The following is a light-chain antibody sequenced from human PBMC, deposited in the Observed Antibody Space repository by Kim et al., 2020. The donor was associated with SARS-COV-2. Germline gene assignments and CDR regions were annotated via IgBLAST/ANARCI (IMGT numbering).Light chain of an antibody. J-gene: IGKJ1*01. Sequence: EIVLTQSPATLSLSLGERATLSCRASQSVGSYLAWYQQKPGQAPRLLIYDASNRATDIPARFSGSGSGTDFTLTISSLEPEDFAVYYCQQHYNWRRTFGQGTKVDIK. CDR3: QQHYNWRRT. CDR2: DAS. CDR1: QSVGSY. V-gene: IGKV3-11*01.